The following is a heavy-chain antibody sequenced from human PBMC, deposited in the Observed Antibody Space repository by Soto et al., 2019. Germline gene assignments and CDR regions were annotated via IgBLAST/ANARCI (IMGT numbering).Heavy chain of an antibody. CDR3: ARESEDLTSNFDY. V-gene: IGHV3-23*01. J-gene: IGHJ4*02. CDR1: GFTFSNYA. Sequence: EVRLLESGGGLVQPGGSLRLSCAASGFTFSNYAMTWVRQAPGKGLEWVSGLNGSGGSTSSADSVKGRFTISRDNAKNSLYLEMNSLRAEDTAVYYCARESEDLTSNFDYWGQGTLVTVSS. CDR2: LNGSGGST.